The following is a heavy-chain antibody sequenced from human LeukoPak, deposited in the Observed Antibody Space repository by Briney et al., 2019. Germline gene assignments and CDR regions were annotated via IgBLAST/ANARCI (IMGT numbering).Heavy chain of an antibody. CDR3: ARADYYDSSGYNPAAFDI. CDR1: GGTFSSYA. J-gene: IGHJ3*02. CDR2: IIPIFGTA. D-gene: IGHD3-22*01. Sequence: SVKVSCKASGGTFSSYAISWVRQAPGQGLEWIGGIIPIFGTANYAQKFQGRVTITADESTSTAYMELSSLRSEDTAVYYCARADYYDSSGYNPAAFDIWGQGTMVTVSS. V-gene: IGHV1-69*13.